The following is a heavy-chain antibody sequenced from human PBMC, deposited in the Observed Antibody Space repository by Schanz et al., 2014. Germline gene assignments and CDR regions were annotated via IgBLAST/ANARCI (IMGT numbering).Heavy chain of an antibody. V-gene: IGHV1-8*01. CDR2: MNPTTGNR. CDR3: ATETSRTWFYNGVDV. D-gene: IGHD2-2*01. Sequence: QVQLVQSGAEVKKPGASVRVSCKASGYSFTTYYIHWVRQAPGQGLEWMGWMNPTTGNRGYAQNFQGRVTMTEDTSTDTAYVELSRLTSEDTGVYYCATETSRTWFYNGVDVWGQGTTVTVSS. CDR1: GYSFTTYY. J-gene: IGHJ6*02.